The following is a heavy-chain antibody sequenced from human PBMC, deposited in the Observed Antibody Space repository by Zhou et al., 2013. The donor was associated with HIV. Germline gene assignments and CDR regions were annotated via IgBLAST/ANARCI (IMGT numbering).Heavy chain of an antibody. J-gene: IGHJ3*02. V-gene: IGHV1-2*02. D-gene: IGHD6-13*01. CDR3: ARSSSSWYNAFDI. Sequence: QVQLVQSGAEVKKPGASVKVSCKTSGYTFTSYGISWVRQAPGQGLEWMGWIHPNSGDTNYAQKFQGRVTMTRDTSISTAYMELSRLRSDDTAVYHCARSSSSWYNAFDIWGQGTMVTVSS. CDR1: GYTFTSYG. CDR2: IHPNSGDT.